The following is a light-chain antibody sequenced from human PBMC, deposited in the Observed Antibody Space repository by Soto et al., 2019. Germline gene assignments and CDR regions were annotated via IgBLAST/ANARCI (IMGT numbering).Light chain of an antibody. J-gene: IGKJ1*01. V-gene: IGKV3-20*01. Sequence: EIVFTQSPGSLSLSPGQRATLSCRASQSVDTTFFAWYQKKPGQAPRLLIYGASKRATGIPDRFSGSGSGTDFTLIISRLEPEDFAVYYCQQYMSSVTFGQGTKVEIK. CDR3: QQYMSSVT. CDR2: GAS. CDR1: QSVDTTF.